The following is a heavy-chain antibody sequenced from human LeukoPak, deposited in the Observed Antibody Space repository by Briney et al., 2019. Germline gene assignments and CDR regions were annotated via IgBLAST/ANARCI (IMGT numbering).Heavy chain of an antibody. CDR1: GFTFTSHW. J-gene: IGHJ5*02. CDR3: ARGVLREYWFDP. Sequence: PGGSLRLSCAASGFTFTSHWMHWVRQSPGKGLVWVSRINTDGSSTNYADSVKGRFTVSRDNAKNTLYLQVNSLRAEDTAVYYCARGVLREYWFDPWGQGTLVTVSS. V-gene: IGHV3-74*01. CDR2: INTDGSST. D-gene: IGHD3-10*01.